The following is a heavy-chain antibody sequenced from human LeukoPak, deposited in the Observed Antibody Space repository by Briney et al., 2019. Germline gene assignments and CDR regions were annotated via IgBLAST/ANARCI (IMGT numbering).Heavy chain of an antibody. CDR1: GFTFSSYA. D-gene: IGHD7-27*01. CDR3: AKDKRQSGFFDY. J-gene: IGHJ4*02. V-gene: IGHV3-23*01. Sequence: PGGSLRLSCAASGFTFSSYAMSWVRQAPGKGLEWVSAISGSGGSTYYADSVKGRFTISRDNSKSTLYLQMNSLRAEDTAVYYCAKDKRQSGFFDYWGQGTLVTVSS. CDR2: ISGSGGST.